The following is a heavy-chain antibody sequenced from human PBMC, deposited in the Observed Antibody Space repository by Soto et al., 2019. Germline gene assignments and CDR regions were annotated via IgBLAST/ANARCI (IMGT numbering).Heavy chain of an antibody. D-gene: IGHD3-16*01. J-gene: IGHJ4*02. CDR2: VNAHNGNT. V-gene: IGHV1-18*01. CDR3: ARRSYGYSYDY. Sequence: QVQLVQSGAEVKKPGASVKVTCKASGYTFTSYGISWVRQAPGQGLEWMGWVNAHNGNTNYGQKLQGRVTMTTGTSTSTVYMELRSLRSDDTAMYYCARRSYGYSYDYWGQGTLVTVSS. CDR1: GYTFTSYG.